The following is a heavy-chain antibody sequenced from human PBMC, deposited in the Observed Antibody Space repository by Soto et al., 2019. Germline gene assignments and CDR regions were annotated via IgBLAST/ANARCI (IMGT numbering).Heavy chain of an antibody. V-gene: IGHV3-23*01. J-gene: IGHJ5*02. CDR2: ISGSGGST. CDR3: AKDKDCSSTSCYHWFDP. D-gene: IGHD2-2*01. Sequence: GGSLRLSCAASGFTFSSYAMSWVRQAPGKGLEWVSAISGSGGSTYYADSVKGRFTISRDNSKNTLYLQMNSLRAEDTAVYYCAKDKDCSSTSCYHWFDPWGQGTLVTVSS. CDR1: GFTFSSYA.